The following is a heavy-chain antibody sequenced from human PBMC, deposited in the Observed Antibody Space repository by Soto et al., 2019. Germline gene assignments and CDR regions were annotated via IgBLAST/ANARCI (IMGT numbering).Heavy chain of an antibody. D-gene: IGHD3-10*01. CDR3: ARVRFGELLRGAFDY. CDR1: GFTFSSYG. CDR2: IWYDGSNK. J-gene: IGHJ4*02. Sequence: GGSLRLSCAASGFTFSSYGMHWVRQAPGKGLEWVAVIWYDGSNKYYADSVKGRFTISRDNSKNTLYLQMNSLRAEDTAVYYCARVRFGELLRGAFDYWGQGTLVTVSS. V-gene: IGHV3-33*01.